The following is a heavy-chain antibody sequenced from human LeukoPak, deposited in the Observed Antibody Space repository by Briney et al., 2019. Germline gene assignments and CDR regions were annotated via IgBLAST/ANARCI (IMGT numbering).Heavy chain of an antibody. J-gene: IGHJ4*02. CDR1: GYKFTDDY. CDR2: INPDSGFT. D-gene: IGHD3-16*01. V-gene: IGHV1-2*02. CDR3: APTAEAYTSWWKV. Sequence: ALVKVSCKASGYKFTDDYMHWVRQAPGQGLEFMGWINPDSGFTNYAQKFKGRVTMTRDTSISTDYLGVRSLTSDDTAVYYCAPTAEAYTSWWKVWGQGTLVTVSA.